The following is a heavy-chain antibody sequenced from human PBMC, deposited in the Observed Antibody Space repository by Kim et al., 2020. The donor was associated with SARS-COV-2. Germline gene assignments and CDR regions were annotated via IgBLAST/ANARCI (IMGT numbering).Heavy chain of an antibody. J-gene: IGHJ6*02. CDR2: IWYDGSNK. CDR3: ARDRGRCSGGSCYGSKNYYYYGMDV. Sequence: GGSLRLSCAASGFTFSSYGMHWVRQAPGKGLEWVAVIWYDGSNKYYADSVKGRFTISRDNSKNTLYLQMNSLRAEDTAVYYCARDRGRCSGGSCYGSKNYYYYGMDVWGQGTTVTVSS. V-gene: IGHV3-33*01. CDR1: GFTFSSYG. D-gene: IGHD2-15*01.